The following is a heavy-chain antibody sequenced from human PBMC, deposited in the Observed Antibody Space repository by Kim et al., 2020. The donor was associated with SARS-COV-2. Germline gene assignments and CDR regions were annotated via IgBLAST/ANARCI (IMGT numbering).Heavy chain of an antibody. J-gene: IGHJ5*02. V-gene: IGHV4-39*01. CDR3: ARATVTIAWFDP. D-gene: IGHD4-17*01. CDR2: IYYSGST. CDR1: GGSISSSSYY. Sequence: SETLSLTCTVSGGSISSSSYYWGWIRQPPGKGLEWIGSIYYSGSTYYNPSLKSRVTIYVDTSKNQFSLKLSSVTAADTAVYYCARATVTIAWFDPWGQGTLVTVSS.